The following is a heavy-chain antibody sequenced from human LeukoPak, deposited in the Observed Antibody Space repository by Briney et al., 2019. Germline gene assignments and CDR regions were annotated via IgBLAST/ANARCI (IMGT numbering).Heavy chain of an antibody. CDR2: VRYDGNNM. J-gene: IGHJ4*02. D-gene: IGHD2-15*01. CDR3: ARDLGYCSGSTCYVGYFDY. CDR1: GFTFSTYG. Sequence: GGSLRLSCAASGFTFSTYGMLWVRQAPGKGLEWVAFVRYDGNNMYYADSVKGRFTISRDNSKNTLYLQMNSLRAEDTAVYYCARDLGYCSGSTCYVGYFDYWGQGTLVTVSS. V-gene: IGHV3-30*02.